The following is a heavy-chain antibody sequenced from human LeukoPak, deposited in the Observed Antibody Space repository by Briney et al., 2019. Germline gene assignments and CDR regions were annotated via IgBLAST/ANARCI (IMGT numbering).Heavy chain of an antibody. CDR3: ARDQEGFDY. J-gene: IGHJ4*02. CDR2: IYPRDGST. V-gene: IGHV1-46*01. Sequence: ASVKVSCKASGYTFTSNYIHWVRQAPGQGPEWMGMIYPRDGSTSYAQKFQGRVTVTRDTSTSTVHMELSGLRSEDTAVYYCARDQEGFDYWGQGTLVIVSS. CDR1: GYTFTSNY.